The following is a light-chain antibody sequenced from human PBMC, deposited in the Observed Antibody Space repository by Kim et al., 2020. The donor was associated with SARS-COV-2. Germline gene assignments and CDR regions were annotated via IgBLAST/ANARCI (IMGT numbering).Light chain of an antibody. CDR2: LNSDGSH. J-gene: IGLJ3*02. CDR1: SGHSSYA. Sequence: QLALTQSPSASASLGASVKLTCTLSSGHSSYAIAWHQQQPEKGPRYLMKLNSDGSHSKGDGIPDRFSGSSSGAERYLTISSLQSEDEADYYCQTWGTGLNWVFGGGTQLTVL. V-gene: IGLV4-69*01. CDR3: QTWGTGLNWV.